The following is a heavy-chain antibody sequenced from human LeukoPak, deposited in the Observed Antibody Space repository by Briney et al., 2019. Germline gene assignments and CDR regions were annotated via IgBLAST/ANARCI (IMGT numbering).Heavy chain of an antibody. CDR1: GGSISSYY. V-gene: IGHV4-59*12. CDR3: ARGGYYDFWSGYYPHDAFDI. D-gene: IGHD3-3*01. Sequence: SETLSLTCTVSGGSISSYYWSWIRQPPGKGLEWIGYIYYSGSTNYNPSLKSRVTISVDTSKNQFSLKLSSVTAADTAVYYCARGGYYDFWSGYYPHDAFDIWGQGTMVTVSS. J-gene: IGHJ3*02. CDR2: IYYSGST.